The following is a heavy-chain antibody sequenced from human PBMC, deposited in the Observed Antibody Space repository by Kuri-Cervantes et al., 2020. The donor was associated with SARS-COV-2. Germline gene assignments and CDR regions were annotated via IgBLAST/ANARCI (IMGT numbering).Heavy chain of an antibody. D-gene: IGHD6-6*01. V-gene: IGHV1-58*02. CDR3: AAASGHLVPYYFYMDV. CDR1: GFTFTNSA. Sequence: SVKVSCKASGFTFTNSAIQWVRQARGQRLEWIGWTVVASGTTNYAQSFQERVTITRDMSTSTVYMKLSSLRSEDTAVYYCAAASGHLVPYYFYMDVWGKGTTVTVSS. J-gene: IGHJ6*03. CDR2: TVVASGTT.